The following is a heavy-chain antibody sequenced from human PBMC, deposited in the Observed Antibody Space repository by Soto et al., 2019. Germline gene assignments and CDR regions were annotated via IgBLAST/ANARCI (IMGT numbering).Heavy chain of an antibody. D-gene: IGHD6-6*01. CDR2: ISGSGGST. J-gene: IGHJ6*03. Sequence: GGSLRLSCAASGFTFSSYAMSWVRQAPGKGLEWVSAISGSGGSTYYADSVKGRFTISRGNSKNTLYQQMNSLRAEDTAVYYCAKGSRAGSSSSDYYYYYMDVWGKGTTVTVSS. V-gene: IGHV3-23*01. CDR1: GFTFSSYA. CDR3: AKGSRAGSSSSDYYYYYMDV.